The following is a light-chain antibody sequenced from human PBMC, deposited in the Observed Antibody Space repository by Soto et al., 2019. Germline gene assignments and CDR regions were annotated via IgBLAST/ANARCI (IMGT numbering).Light chain of an antibody. J-gene: IGLJ1*01. Sequence: QSVLTQPASLSGSPGQSITISCTGTSSDVGGYNYVSWYQQHPGKAPKLMICDVSNRPSGVSNRFSGSKSGNTASLTISGLQAEDEADYYCSSYTSSSTPCVFGTGTKVTVL. CDR1: SSDVGGYNY. CDR3: SSYTSSSTPCV. CDR2: DVS. V-gene: IGLV2-14*01.